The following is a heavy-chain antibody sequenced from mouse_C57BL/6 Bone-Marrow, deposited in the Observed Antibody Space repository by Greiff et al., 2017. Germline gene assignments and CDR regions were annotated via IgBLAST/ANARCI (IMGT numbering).Heavy chain of an antibody. Sequence: QVQLQQPGAELVKPGASVKLSCKASGYTFTSYWMHWVKQRPGQGLEWIGMIHPNSGSTNYNEKFKSKATLTVDKSSSTAYMQLSSLTSEDSAVYYCARGRIITTVVAPFDYWGQGTTLTVSS. V-gene: IGHV1-64*01. CDR3: ARGRIITTVVAPFDY. J-gene: IGHJ2*01. D-gene: IGHD1-1*01. CDR2: IHPNSGST. CDR1: GYTFTSYW.